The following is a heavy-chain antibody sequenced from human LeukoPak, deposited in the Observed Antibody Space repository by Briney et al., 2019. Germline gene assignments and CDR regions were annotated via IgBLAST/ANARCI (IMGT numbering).Heavy chain of an antibody. CDR2: IKGDGSST. V-gene: IGHV3-74*01. J-gene: IGHJ4*02. CDR3: ARDGYSFGHDFDY. Sequence: GGSLRLSCAASGFTFSSYWMHWVRHTPGKGLVWVSRIKGDGSSTSYADSVKGRFTISRDNAKNTLYLQMNSLRAEDTAVYYCARDGYSFGHDFDYWGQGTLVTVPS. CDR1: GFTFSSYW. D-gene: IGHD5-18*01.